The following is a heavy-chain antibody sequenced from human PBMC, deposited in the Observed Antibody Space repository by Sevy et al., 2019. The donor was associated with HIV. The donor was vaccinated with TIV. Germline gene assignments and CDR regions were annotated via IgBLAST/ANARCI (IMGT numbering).Heavy chain of an antibody. V-gene: IGHV5-51*01. J-gene: IGHJ6*02. Sequence: GESLKISCKGSGYSFSDYWIVWVRQMPGKGLEWMGIIYPGDSDSRYSPSFQGQVTISADTSISTAYLQWSSLRASDTAMYYCARGARGTLPSYYYYGMDVWGQGTTVTVSS. CDR2: IYPGDSDS. CDR1: GYSFSDYW. CDR3: ARGARGTLPSYYYYGMDV.